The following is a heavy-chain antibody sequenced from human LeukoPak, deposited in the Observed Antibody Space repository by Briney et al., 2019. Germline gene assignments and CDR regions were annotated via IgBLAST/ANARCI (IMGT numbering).Heavy chain of an antibody. D-gene: IGHD3-22*01. J-gene: IGHJ4*02. V-gene: IGHV1-69*05. CDR1: GGTFSSYA. Sequence: SVTVSCKASGGTFSSYAISWVRQAPGQGLEWMGGIIPIFGTANYAQKFQGRVTITTDESTSTAYMELSSLRSEDTAVYYCARGPYYYDSNGYYSYWGQGTLVTVSS. CDR3: ARGPYYYDSNGYYSY. CDR2: IIPIFGTA.